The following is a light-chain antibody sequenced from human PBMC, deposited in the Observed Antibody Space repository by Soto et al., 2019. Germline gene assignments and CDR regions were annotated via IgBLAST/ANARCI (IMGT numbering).Light chain of an antibody. Sequence: QLVLTQPPSVSGAPGQRVTISCTGSSSNIGASYDVHWYQHLPGTAPKLLIFANTNRPSGVPDRFSGSKSGTSASLAITGLQAEDEADYYCQSYDSSLSGGVFGGGTKLTVL. CDR3: QSYDSSLSGGV. CDR1: SSNIGASYD. J-gene: IGLJ2*01. V-gene: IGLV1-40*01. CDR2: ANT.